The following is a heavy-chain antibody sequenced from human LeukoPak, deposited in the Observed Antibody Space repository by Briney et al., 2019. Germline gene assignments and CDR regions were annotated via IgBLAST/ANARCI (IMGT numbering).Heavy chain of an antibody. CDR2: YYYGEST. D-gene: IGHD3-10*01. V-gene: IGHV4-59*01. Sequence: SQPLSLTCTVSRGSIRSYYWSWIRQSPERGLEWIESYYYGESTNYKPSLKSRVSISVDTSKTQVSLKLKSINAADTAVYYCAAGSGSYYFAYWGQGVLVTVSS. J-gene: IGHJ4*02. CDR1: RGSIRSYY. CDR3: AAGSGSYYFAY.